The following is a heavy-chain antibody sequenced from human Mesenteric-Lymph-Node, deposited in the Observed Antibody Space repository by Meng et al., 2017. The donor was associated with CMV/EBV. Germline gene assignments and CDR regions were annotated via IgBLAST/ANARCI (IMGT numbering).Heavy chain of an antibody. J-gene: IGHJ4*02. CDR2: INQDGSGK. Sequence: GESLKISCAASGFTFSRYWMSWVRQAPEKGLEWVANINQDGSGKYYVDSVKGRFTISRDNAKNSLYLQMNSLRAEDTAVYYCARDHGLDLWSGYLDWGQGTRVTVSS. D-gene: IGHD3-3*01. CDR1: GFTFSRYW. CDR3: ARDHGLDLWSGYLD. V-gene: IGHV3-7*01.